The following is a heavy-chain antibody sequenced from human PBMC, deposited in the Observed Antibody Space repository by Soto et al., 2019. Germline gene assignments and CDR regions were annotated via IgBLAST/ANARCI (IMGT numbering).Heavy chain of an antibody. D-gene: IGHD3-3*01. CDR1: GCIFSANY. CDR2: INPHSGAT. CDR3: VRALALVFGNWFDP. V-gene: IGHV1-2*02. Sequence: ASVKVSCKASGCIFSANYIHWVRQAPGQGREWLGWINPHSGATNYAQKFLGRVTMSADTSASTAYMDLARLKSDDTAVYYCVRALALVFGNWFDPPGLASLVTVSS. J-gene: IGHJ5*02.